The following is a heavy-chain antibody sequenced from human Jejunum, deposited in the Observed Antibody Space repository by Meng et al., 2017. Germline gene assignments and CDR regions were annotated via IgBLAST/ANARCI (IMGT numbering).Heavy chain of an antibody. V-gene: IGHV3-74*03. D-gene: IGHD1-26*01. CDR2: IDSDGSTT. Sequence: GESLKISCAASGFTFSSYWMHWVRQAPGKGLVWVSRIDSDGSTTTYADSVKGRFTISRDNARNTLHLQMNSLRAEDTAVYYCARGYSGTYRVDYWGQGTLGT. CDR1: GFTFSSYW. J-gene: IGHJ4*02. CDR3: ARGYSGTYRVDY.